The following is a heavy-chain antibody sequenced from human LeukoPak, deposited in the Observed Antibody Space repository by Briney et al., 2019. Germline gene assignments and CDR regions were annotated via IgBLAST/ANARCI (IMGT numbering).Heavy chain of an antibody. J-gene: IGHJ6*03. CDR2: IKQDGSEK. CDR3: ARDGGGYCSSTSCLVDYYYYCYMDV. V-gene: IGHV3-7*01. D-gene: IGHD2-2*01. CDR1: GFTFSSYW. Sequence: GGSLRLSCAASGFTFSSYWVSWVRQAPGKGLEWVANIKQDGSEKYYVDSVKGRFTISRDNAKNSLYLQMNSLRAEDTAVYYCARDGGGYCSSTSCLVDYYYYCYMDVWGKGTTVTVSS.